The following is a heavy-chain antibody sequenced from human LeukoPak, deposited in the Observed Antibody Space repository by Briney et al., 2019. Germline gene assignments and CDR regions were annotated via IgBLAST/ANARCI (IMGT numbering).Heavy chain of an antibody. V-gene: IGHV1-46*01. J-gene: IGHJ5*02. Sequence: ASVKVSCKASGYTFTSYYMHWVRQAPGQGLEWMGIINPSGGSTSYAQKFQGRVTMTRDTSTSTVYRELSSLRSEDTAVYYCARDGVTYYGSGEVNWFAPWGQGTLVTVSS. CDR3: ARDGVTYYGSGEVNWFAP. D-gene: IGHD3-10*01. CDR1: GYTFTSYY. CDR2: INPSGGST.